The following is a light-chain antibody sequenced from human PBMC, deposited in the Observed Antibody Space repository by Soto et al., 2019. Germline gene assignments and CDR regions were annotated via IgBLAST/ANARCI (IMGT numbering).Light chain of an antibody. J-gene: IGKJ2*01. Sequence: DIQMTQSPASLSASVGDRVTITCRASQSISSFLNWYQQKPGKAPKFLIYATSSVQSDVPSRFSGSGSGTDFTLTINSLQPEDFATYFCQQSFDTPFTCGQGTKLEIQ. CDR3: QQSFDTPFT. CDR1: QSISSF. CDR2: ATS. V-gene: IGKV1-39*01.